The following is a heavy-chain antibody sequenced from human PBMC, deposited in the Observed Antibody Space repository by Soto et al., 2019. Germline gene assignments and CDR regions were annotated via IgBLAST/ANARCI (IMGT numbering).Heavy chain of an antibody. Sequence: EVQLLESGGGLGQPWGSLRLSCAASGFTFSSYAMYWVRQAPGKGLEWVSVISGSGGSTYYADSVKGRFTISRDNSKSTLYLQMNSLRAEDTAVYYCAKDESRRNRRYFDLWGRGTLVTVSS. CDR2: ISGSGGST. D-gene: IGHD4-4*01. CDR3: AKDESRRNRRYFDL. V-gene: IGHV3-23*01. J-gene: IGHJ2*01. CDR1: GFTFSSYA.